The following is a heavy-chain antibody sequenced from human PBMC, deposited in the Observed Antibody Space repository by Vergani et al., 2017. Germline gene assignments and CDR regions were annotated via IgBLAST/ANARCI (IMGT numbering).Heavy chain of an antibody. V-gene: IGHV1-69*09. CDR1: GYTFTSYD. CDR3: AKDESDE. Sequence: QVQLVQSGAEVKKPGASVKVSCKASGYTFTSYDINWVRQAPGQGLEWMGRIIPILGIANYAQKFQGRVTITADKSTSTAYMELSSLRAEDTAVYYCAKDESDEWGQGTLVTVSS. CDR2: IIPILGIA. J-gene: IGHJ4*02.